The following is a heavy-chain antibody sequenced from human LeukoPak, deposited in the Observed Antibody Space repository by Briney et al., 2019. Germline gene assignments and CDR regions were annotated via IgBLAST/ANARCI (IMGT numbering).Heavy chain of an antibody. Sequence: ASVKVSCKASGYTFTSYGMSWVRQAPGQGLEWMGWISAYNGNTHYAQKPQGRVTMTTDTSTSTAYMELRSLRSDDTAVYYCARDEARYSSGYYPNWFDPWGQGTLVTVSS. J-gene: IGHJ5*02. CDR1: GYTFTSYG. V-gene: IGHV1-18*01. D-gene: IGHD3-22*01. CDR2: ISAYNGNT. CDR3: ARDEARYSSGYYPNWFDP.